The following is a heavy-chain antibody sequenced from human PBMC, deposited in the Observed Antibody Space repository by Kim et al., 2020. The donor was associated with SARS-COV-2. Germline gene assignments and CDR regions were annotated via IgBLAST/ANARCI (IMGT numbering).Heavy chain of an antibody. Sequence: ASVKVSCKASGYSFKDSYVHWVRQAPGQGLEWMGRINPDSGDTNYAQKFRGRVTLTSDTSIITAYMELSSLRSDDTAVYYCARGNFDYYDSGSYLVYGLDVWGQGTTVTVSS. J-gene: IGHJ6*02. CDR3: ARGNFDYYDSGSYLVYGLDV. CDR2: INPDSGDT. V-gene: IGHV1-2*06. D-gene: IGHD3-10*01. CDR1: GYSFKDSY.